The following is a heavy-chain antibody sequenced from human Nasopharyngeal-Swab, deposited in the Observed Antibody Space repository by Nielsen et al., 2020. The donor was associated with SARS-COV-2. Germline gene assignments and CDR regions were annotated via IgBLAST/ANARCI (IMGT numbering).Heavy chain of an antibody. V-gene: IGHV4-34*01. J-gene: IGHJ4*02. CDR3: ARHPTYYDILTGYDRLYYFDY. CDR1: GGSFSGYY. CDR2: IYHSGST. D-gene: IGHD3-9*01. Sequence: SETLSLTCAVYGGSFSGYYWSWIRQPPGKGLEWIGSIYHSGSTYYNPSLKSRVTISVDTSKNQFSLKLSSVTAADTAVYYCARHPTYYDILTGYDRLYYFDYWGQGTLVTVSS.